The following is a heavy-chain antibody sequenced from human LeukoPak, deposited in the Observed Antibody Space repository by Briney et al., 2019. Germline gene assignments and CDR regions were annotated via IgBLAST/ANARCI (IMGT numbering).Heavy chain of an antibody. Sequence: GGSLRLSCAASGFTFSSYSMNWVRQAPGKGLEWVSSISSSSSYIYYADSVKGRFTIARDNAKNSLYLQMTSLRAEDTAVYYCARDLSADYYDSSGYLAPAAFAFDIWGQGTMVTVSS. J-gene: IGHJ3*02. V-gene: IGHV3-21*01. CDR3: ARDLSADYYDSSGYLAPAAFAFDI. D-gene: IGHD3-22*01. CDR2: ISSSSSYI. CDR1: GFTFSSYS.